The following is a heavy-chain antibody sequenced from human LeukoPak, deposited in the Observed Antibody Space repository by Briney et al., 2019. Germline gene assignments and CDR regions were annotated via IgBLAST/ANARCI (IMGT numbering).Heavy chain of an antibody. Sequence: GGSLRLSCAASGFTFSSYGMSWVRQAPGKGLEWVAVISYDGSNKYYADSVKGRFTISRDNSKNTLYLQMNSLRAEDTAVYYCARVNTIETYYDILTGPAFDIWGQGTMVTVSS. V-gene: IGHV3-30*03. CDR2: ISYDGSNK. J-gene: IGHJ3*02. CDR1: GFTFSSYG. CDR3: ARVNTIETYYDILTGPAFDI. D-gene: IGHD3-9*01.